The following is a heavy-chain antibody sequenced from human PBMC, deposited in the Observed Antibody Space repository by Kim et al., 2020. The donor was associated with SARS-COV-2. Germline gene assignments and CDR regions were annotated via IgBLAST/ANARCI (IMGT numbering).Heavy chain of an antibody. CDR2: INHSGST. CDR1: GGSFSGYY. Sequence: SETLSLTCAVYGGSFSGYYWSWIRQPPGKGLEWIGEINHSGSTNYNPSLKSRVTISVDTSKNQFSLKLSSVTAADTAVYYCARGLITMVRGVIRRVRWFDPWGQGTLVTVSS. CDR3: ARGLITMVRGVIRRVRWFDP. V-gene: IGHV4-34*01. J-gene: IGHJ5*02. D-gene: IGHD3-10*01.